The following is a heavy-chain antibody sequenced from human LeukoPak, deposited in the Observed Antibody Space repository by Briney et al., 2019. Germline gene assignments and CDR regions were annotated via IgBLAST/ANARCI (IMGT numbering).Heavy chain of an antibody. CDR1: GFTFSSSL. Sequence: GGSLRLSCAASGFTFSSSLMIWARQAPGKGLEWVANINQDGGQKYYLDSVKGRFTISRDNADNSLYLQMDGLRAEDTAVYYCATNTRAYAVLLAYWGPGNLVTVSS. D-gene: IGHD4-17*01. CDR3: ATNTRAYAVLLAY. J-gene: IGHJ4*02. V-gene: IGHV3-7*01. CDR2: INQDGGQK.